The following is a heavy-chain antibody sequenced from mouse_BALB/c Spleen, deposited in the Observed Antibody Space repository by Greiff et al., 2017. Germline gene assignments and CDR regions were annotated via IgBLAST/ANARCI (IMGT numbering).Heavy chain of an antibody. CDR1: GFTFSSYA. V-gene: IGHV5-9-3*01. Sequence: EVMLVESGGGLVKPGGSLKLSCAASGFTFSSYAMSWVRQTPEKRLEWVATISSGGSYTYYPDSVKGRFTISRDNAKNTLYLQMSSLRSEDTAMYYCARQGDYGSSYVDYWGQGTTLTVSS. J-gene: IGHJ2*01. CDR3: ARQGDYGSSYVDY. CDR2: ISSGGSYT. D-gene: IGHD1-1*01.